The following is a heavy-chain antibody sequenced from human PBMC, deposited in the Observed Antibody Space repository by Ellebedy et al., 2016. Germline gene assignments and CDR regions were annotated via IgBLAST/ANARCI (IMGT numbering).Heavy chain of an antibody. Sequence: GESLKISXAASGFTFSSYSMNWVRQAPGKGLEWVSSISSSSSYIYYADSVKGRFTISRDNAKNSLYLQMNSLRAEDTAVYYCATYSPYEYSAHLRFDPWGQGTLVTVSS. CDR2: ISSSSSYI. V-gene: IGHV3-21*01. D-gene: IGHD5-12*01. J-gene: IGHJ5*02. CDR3: ATYSPYEYSAHLRFDP. CDR1: GFTFSSYS.